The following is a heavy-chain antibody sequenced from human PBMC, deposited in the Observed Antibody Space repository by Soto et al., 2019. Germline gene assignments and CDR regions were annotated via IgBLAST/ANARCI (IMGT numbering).Heavy chain of an antibody. CDR1: GYAFSVYY. CDR2: INPNSGGT. J-gene: IGHJ4*02. CDR3: ARDREGNYDILTGYYILTNFDY. Sequence: SVNVSWKAAGYAFSVYYMHWGRQAPGQGLEWMGWINPNSGGTNYAQKFQGWVTMTRDTSISTAYMELSRLRSDDTAVYYCARDREGNYDILTGYYILTNFDYWGQGTLVTVSS. D-gene: IGHD3-9*01. V-gene: IGHV1-2*04.